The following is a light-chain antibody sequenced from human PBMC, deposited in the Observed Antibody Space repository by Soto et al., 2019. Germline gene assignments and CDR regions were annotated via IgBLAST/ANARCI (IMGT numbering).Light chain of an antibody. CDR3: QSYDSSLSGAA. V-gene: IGLV2-11*01. Sequence: QSALTQPRSVSGSPGQSVSISCTGTNSDIGNYNLVSWYQQPPGKAPKLIISAVSRRPSGVPDRFSGSKSGNTASLTISGLQADDEADYYCQSYDSSLSGAAFGTGTKVTVL. CDR2: AVS. J-gene: IGLJ1*01. CDR1: NSDIGNYNL.